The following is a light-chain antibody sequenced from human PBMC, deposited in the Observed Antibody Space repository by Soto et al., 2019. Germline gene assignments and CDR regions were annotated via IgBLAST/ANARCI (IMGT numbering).Light chain of an antibody. CDR2: KAS. CDR1: QTISSW. CDR3: QQYNSYWT. J-gene: IGKJ1*01. V-gene: IGKV1-5*03. Sequence: QMTQSPSTLSGSVGDRVTITCRASQTISSWLAWYQQKPGKAPKLLIYKASTLKSGVPSRFSGSGSGTEFTLTISSLQPDDFATYYCQQYNSYWTFGQGTKVDIK.